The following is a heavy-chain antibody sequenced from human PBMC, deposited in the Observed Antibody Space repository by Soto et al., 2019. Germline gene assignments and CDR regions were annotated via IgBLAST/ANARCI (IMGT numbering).Heavy chain of an antibody. CDR3: ARASTSSYYYYYYMDV. CDR1: GGTFSSYT. V-gene: IGHV1-69*02. J-gene: IGHJ6*03. Sequence: QVQLVQSGAEVKKPGSSVKVSCKASGGTFSSYTISGVRQAPGQGLEWMGRIIPILGIANYAQKFQGRVTITADKSTSTAYMELSSLRSEDTAVYYCARASTSSYYYYYYMDVWGKGTTVTVSS. D-gene: IGHD3-16*01. CDR2: IIPILGIA.